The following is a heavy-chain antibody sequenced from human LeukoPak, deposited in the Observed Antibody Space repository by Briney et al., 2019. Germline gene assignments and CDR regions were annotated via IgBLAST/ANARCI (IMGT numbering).Heavy chain of an antibody. J-gene: IGHJ4*02. D-gene: IGHD1-1*01. CDR1: RFIFWGFT. CDR3: ARGGSGNWNAPFDY. Sequence: RTLSLSSAASRFIFWGFTMDWVPPAPGQGLEWGVGISYDGSNKDYADSVKSRFTICRDNPKNSLYLQMNSLRTEDTAVYYCARGGSGNWNAPFDYWGEGTLVTVSS. V-gene: IGHV3-30*04. CDR2: ISYDGSNK.